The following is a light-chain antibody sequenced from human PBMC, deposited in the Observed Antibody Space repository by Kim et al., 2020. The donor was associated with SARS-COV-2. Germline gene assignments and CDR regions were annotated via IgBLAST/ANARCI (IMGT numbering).Light chain of an antibody. Sequence: ATINCKSSQSVLYSSNNKNYLAWYQKKPGQPPKLLIYWASTRESGVPDRFSGSGSGTDFTLTISSLQAEDVAVYYCQQYYSTPGVTFGQGTKLEI. CDR3: QQYYSTPGVT. CDR2: WAS. V-gene: IGKV4-1*01. J-gene: IGKJ2*01. CDR1: QSVLYSSNNKNY.